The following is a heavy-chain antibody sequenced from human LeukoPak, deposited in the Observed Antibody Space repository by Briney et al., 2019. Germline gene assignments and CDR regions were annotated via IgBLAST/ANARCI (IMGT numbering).Heavy chain of an antibody. V-gene: IGHV3-48*01. CDR1: GFTFSSYL. CDR3: SRVVQDVTGADY. CDR2: IQSSTGSM. Sequence: GGSLRLSCAASGFTFSSYLMNWVCQAPGKGLEWLSYIQSSTGSMIYADSVKGRFTVSTDNAKNSLYLQMDSLRAEDTAVYYCSRVVQDVTGADYWGQGTLVIVSS. J-gene: IGHJ4*02. D-gene: IGHD3-9*01.